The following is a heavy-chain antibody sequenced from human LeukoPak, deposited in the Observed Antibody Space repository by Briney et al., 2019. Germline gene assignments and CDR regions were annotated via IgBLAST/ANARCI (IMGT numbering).Heavy chain of an antibody. V-gene: IGHV4-59*01. J-gene: IGHJ5*02. Sequence: SETLSLTCTVSGGSISSYYWSWIRQPPGKGLEWIGYIYYSGSTNYNPSLKSRVTISVDTSKNQFSLKLSSETAADTAVYYCARAFVAAAGTGPNWFDPWGQGTLVTVSS. CDR3: ARAFVAAAGTGPNWFDP. CDR1: GGSISSYY. CDR2: IYYSGST. D-gene: IGHD6-13*01.